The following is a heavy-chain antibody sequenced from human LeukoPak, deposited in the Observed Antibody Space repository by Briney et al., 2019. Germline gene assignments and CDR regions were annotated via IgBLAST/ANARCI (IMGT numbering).Heavy chain of an antibody. J-gene: IGHJ6*02. D-gene: IGHD3-3*01. V-gene: IGHV1-2*06. CDR1: GYTVTSYY. CDR3: ARDQGPFTIFGVVTGYYYYGMGV. Sequence: GASVKVSCKASGYTVTSYYMHWVRQAPGQGLEWMGRINPNSGGTNYAQKFQGRVTMTRDTSISTAYMELSRLRSDDTAVYYCARDQGPFTIFGVVTGYYYYGMGVWGQGTTVTVSS. CDR2: INPNSGGT.